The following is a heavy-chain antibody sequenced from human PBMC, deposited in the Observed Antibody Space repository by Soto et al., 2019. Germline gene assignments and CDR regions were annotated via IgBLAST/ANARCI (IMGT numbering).Heavy chain of an antibody. V-gene: IGHV5-51*01. J-gene: IGHJ6*03. CDR2: IYPGDSDT. CDR1: GYSFTSYW. Sequence: GESLKISCKGSGYSFTSYWIGWVRQMPGKGLEWMGIIYPGDSDTRYSPSFQGQVTISADKSISTAYLQWSSLKASDTAMYYCARGARGYCSSTSCYVEDFGYYYYMDVWGKGTTVTVSS. CDR3: ARGARGYCSSTSCYVEDFGYYYYMDV. D-gene: IGHD2-2*01.